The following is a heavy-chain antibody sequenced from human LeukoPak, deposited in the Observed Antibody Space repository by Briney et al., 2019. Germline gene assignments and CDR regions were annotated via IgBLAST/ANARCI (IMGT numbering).Heavy chain of an antibody. Sequence: SETLSLTCAVSGGSISYYYWSWIRQPAGKGLEWIGRIYSSGSTNYSPSLKSRVTISVDTSKNQFSLKLTSVTAADTAVYYCAHFKGGSFDFWGQGTMVTVSS. J-gene: IGHJ3*01. CDR2: IYSSGST. CDR3: AHFKGGSFDF. CDR1: GGSISYYY. V-gene: IGHV4-4*07. D-gene: IGHD1-26*01.